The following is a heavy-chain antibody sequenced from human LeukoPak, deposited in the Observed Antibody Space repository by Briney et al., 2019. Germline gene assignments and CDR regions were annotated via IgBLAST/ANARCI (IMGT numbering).Heavy chain of an antibody. V-gene: IGHV3-7*01. D-gene: IGHD3-10*01. CDR1: GFIFNNFW. Sequence: GGSLRLSCTASGFIFNNFWMNWVRQAPGKELEWVANIKQDGNEKYYVDSVMGRFTISRDNAKNSMYLQMNTLRAEDTGVYYCARVLYYGSARRYYFDYWGQGTLVTVSS. CDR2: IKQDGNEK. J-gene: IGHJ4*02. CDR3: ARVLYYGSARRYYFDY.